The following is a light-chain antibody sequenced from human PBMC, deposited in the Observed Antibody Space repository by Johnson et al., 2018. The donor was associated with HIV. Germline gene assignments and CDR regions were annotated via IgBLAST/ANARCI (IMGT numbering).Light chain of an antibody. CDR3: GTWDRSLSAGGV. Sequence: QSVLTQPPSVSAAPGQKVTISCSGSSSNIGNNYVSWYQQLPGTAPKLLIYDNNKRPSGIPDRFSGSKSSTSATLAITGLQNGDEAEYYCGTWDRSLSAGGVFGTGTKVTVL. CDR1: SSNIGNNY. CDR2: DNN. V-gene: IGLV1-51*01. J-gene: IGLJ1*01.